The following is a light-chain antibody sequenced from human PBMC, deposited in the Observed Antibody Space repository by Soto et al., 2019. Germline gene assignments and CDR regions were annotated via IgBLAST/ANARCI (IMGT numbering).Light chain of an antibody. CDR3: QQYYDFRT. CDR2: EAS. CDR1: QGVSTW. Sequence: IQLTQSPSTLSGSVGDRVTITCRASQGVSTWLAWYQQRPSQAPKLLVYEASKLQSGVPSRFSASGSVRDFTLTISSLQPEDSATYYFQQYYDFRTFGQGTKVDIK. J-gene: IGKJ1*01. V-gene: IGKV1-5*03.